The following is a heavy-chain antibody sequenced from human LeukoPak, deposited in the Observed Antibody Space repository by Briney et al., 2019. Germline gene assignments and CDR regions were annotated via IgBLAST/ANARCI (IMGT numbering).Heavy chain of an antibody. CDR3: ASRGEYSSSWYGMDV. Sequence: GGSLRLSCAASGFTFSSYWMSWVRQAPGKGLEWVSVFYSSGTTNYADSVKGRFIISRDNSKNTLYLQMNSLRAEDTAVYYCASRGEYSSSWYGMDVWGQGTTVTVSS. D-gene: IGHD6-13*01. CDR1: GFTFSSYW. V-gene: IGHV3-53*01. J-gene: IGHJ6*02. CDR2: FYSSGTT.